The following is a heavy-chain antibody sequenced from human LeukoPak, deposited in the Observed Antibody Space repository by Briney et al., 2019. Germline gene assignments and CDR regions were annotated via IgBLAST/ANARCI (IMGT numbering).Heavy chain of an antibody. J-gene: IGHJ4*02. D-gene: IGHD3-22*01. CDR2: IRYDGSNK. V-gene: IGHV3-30*02. CDR3: AKDYYDSSGYQRSGY. CDR1: GFTFSSYG. Sequence: GGSLRLSCAASGFTFSSYGMHWVRQAPGKGLEWVAFIRYDGSNKYYADSVKGRFTISRDNSKNTLYLQMNSLRAEDTAVYYCAKDYYDSSGYQRSGYWGQGTLVIVSS.